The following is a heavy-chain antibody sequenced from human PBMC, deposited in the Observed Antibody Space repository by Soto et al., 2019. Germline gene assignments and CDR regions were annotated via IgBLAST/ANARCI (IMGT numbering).Heavy chain of an antibody. Sequence: QVQLVQSGAEVKKPGASVKVSCKASGYTFTSYGISWVRQAPGQGLEWMGWISAYNGNTKDVQKFQGRVTMTTDTYTSTAYMELRSLRSDDTAVYYCARDAAAGLNDYWGQGTLVTVSS. J-gene: IGHJ4*02. CDR1: GYTFTSYG. D-gene: IGHD6-13*01. CDR3: ARDAAAGLNDY. CDR2: ISAYNGNT. V-gene: IGHV1-18*01.